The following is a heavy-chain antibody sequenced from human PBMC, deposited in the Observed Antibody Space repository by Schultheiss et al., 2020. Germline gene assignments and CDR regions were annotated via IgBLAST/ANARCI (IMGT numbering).Heavy chain of an antibody. CDR2: INSDGSST. V-gene: IGHV3-74*01. CDR1: GFTFSSYW. D-gene: IGHD3-22*01. CDR3: ARDGERYYYDSSGYYYGAYYFDY. Sequence: GGSLRLSCAASGFTFSSYWMHWVRQAPGKGLVWVSRINSDGSSTSYADSVKGRFTISRDNSKNTLYLQMNSLRAEDTAVYYCARDGERYYYDSSGYYYGAYYFDYWGQGTLVTGYS. J-gene: IGHJ4*02.